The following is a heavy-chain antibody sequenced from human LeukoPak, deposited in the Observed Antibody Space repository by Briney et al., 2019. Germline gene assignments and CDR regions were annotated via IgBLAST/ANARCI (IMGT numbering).Heavy chain of an antibody. D-gene: IGHD4/OR15-4a*01. CDR1: GGSISSYY. CDR3: ARRAHHDAFDI. V-gene: IGHV4-59*01. Sequence: PSETLSLTCTVSGGSISSYYWSWILQPPGKGLEWIGYIYYSGSTNYNPSLKSRVTISVDTSKNQFSLKLSSVTTADTAVYYCARRAHHDAFDIWGQGTMVTVSS. CDR2: IYYSGST. J-gene: IGHJ3*02.